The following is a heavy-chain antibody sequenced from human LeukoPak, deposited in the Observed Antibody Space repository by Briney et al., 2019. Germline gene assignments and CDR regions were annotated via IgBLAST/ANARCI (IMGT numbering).Heavy chain of an antibody. CDR1: GFTFSSYS. CDR2: ISSSSYI. D-gene: IGHD2-2*01. Sequence: PGGSLRLSCAASGFTFSSYSMNWVRQAPGKGLEWVSSISSSSYIYYADSVKGRFTISRDNAKNSLYLQMNSLRAEDTAVYYCARTLVPAAMSNNWFVHWPEGTLVTVSS. V-gene: IGHV3-21*01. CDR3: ARTLVPAAMSNNWFVH. J-gene: IGHJ5*02.